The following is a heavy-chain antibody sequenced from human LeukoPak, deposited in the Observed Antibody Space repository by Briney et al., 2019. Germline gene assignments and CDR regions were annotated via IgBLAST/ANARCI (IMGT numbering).Heavy chain of an antibody. V-gene: IGHV3-33*01. J-gene: IGHJ4*02. CDR3: AREYYSSGSYLDY. D-gene: IGHD3-10*01. CDR1: GFTFSSYG. CDR2: IWYDGSNK. Sequence: GRSLRLSCAASGFTFSSYGMHWVRQAPGKRLEWVAVIWYDGSNKYYADSVKGRFTISRDNSKNTLYLQMNSLRAEDTAVYYCAREYYSSGSYLDYWGQGTLVTVSS.